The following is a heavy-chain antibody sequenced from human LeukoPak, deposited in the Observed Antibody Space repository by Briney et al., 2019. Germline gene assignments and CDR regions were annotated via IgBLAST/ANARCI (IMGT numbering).Heavy chain of an antibody. V-gene: IGHV3-7*01. J-gene: IGHJ3*02. CDR2: IKEDGSEK. Sequence: GGSLRLSCAAPGITISSYWMSWVRQAPGKGLVWVANIKEDGSEKFYVDSVKGRFTISRDNAKKSLYLQMNRLRAEDTAVYYCEAFYYDESGWGDASDMWGQGTMVTVSS. D-gene: IGHD3-16*01. CDR3: EAFYYDESGWGDASDM. CDR1: GITISSYW.